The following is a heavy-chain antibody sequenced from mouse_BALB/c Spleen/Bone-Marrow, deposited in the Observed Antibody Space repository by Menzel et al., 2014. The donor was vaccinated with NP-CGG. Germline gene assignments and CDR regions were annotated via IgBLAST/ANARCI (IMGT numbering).Heavy chain of an antibody. V-gene: IGHV1-54*01. CDR2: INPGSGGV. J-gene: IGHJ4*01. D-gene: IGHD2-4*01. CDR3: SREITRYAVDY. CDR1: GYAFTNYW. Sequence: VQRVESGAELVRPGTSVKVSCKASGYAFTNYWIEWVKQRPGQGLEWIGVINPGSGGVNYNEKFKGKATLTADRSSSTAYIQRSSLTSDDSAVYFCSREITRYAVDYWGQGTSVTVSS.